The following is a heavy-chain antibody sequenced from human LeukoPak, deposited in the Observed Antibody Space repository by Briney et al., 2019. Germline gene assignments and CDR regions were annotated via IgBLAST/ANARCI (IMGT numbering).Heavy chain of an antibody. CDR2: IWYDGSNK. D-gene: IGHD4-17*01. J-gene: IGHJ4*02. V-gene: IGHV3-33*01. Sequence: GGSLRLSCAAPGFTFSSYGMHWVRQAPGKGLEWVAVIWYDGSNKYYADSVKGRFTISRDNSKNTLYLQMNSLRAEDTAVYYCARGGRYGDLDYWGQGTLVTVSS. CDR1: GFTFSSYG. CDR3: ARGGRYGDLDY.